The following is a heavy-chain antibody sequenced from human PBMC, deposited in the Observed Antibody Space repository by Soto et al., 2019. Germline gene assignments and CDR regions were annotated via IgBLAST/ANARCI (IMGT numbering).Heavy chain of an antibody. D-gene: IGHD6-13*01. Sequence: ASVKVSCKASGYTFTSYGISWVRQAPGQGLEWMGWISAYNGNTNYAQKLQGRVTMTTDTSTSTAYMELRSLRSDDTAVYYCAREPFTAAGTLWPDDVFDIWGQGKMVTVTS. V-gene: IGHV1-18*01. CDR2: ISAYNGNT. CDR1: GYTFTSYG. CDR3: AREPFTAAGTLWPDDVFDI. J-gene: IGHJ3*02.